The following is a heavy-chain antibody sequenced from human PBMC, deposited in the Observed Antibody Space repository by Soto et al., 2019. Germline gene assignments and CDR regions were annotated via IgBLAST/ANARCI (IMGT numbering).Heavy chain of an antibody. CDR1: GGSISSGGYS. V-gene: IGHV4-30-2*01. Sequence: QLQLQESGSGLVKPSQTLSLTCAVSGGSISSGGYSWIWIRQPPGKGLEWIGYIYHSGTTYYNPTLRSRIPLSIDRTTNHFSLKLRSVTAADTALYYSARVGCGYAFYFDYWGQGTLVTVSS. D-gene: IGHD5-12*01. CDR2: IYHSGTT. CDR3: ARVGCGYAFYFDY. J-gene: IGHJ4*02.